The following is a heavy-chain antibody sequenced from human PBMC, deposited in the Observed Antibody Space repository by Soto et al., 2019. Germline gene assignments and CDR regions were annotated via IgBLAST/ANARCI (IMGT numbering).Heavy chain of an antibody. CDR1: GYTFSTSG. CDR3: ARRLYYDSSGFEGGGMDV. D-gene: IGHD3-22*01. J-gene: IGHJ6*02. V-gene: IGHV1-3*01. Sequence: ASVKVSCKASGYTFSTSGMSWLRQAPGQRLEWMGWINAGNGNTKYSQKFQGRVTITRDTSASTAYMELSSLRSEDTAVYYCARRLYYDSSGFEGGGMDVWGQGTTVTVSS. CDR2: INAGNGNT.